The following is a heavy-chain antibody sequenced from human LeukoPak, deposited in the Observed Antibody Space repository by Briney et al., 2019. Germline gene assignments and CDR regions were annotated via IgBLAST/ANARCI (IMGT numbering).Heavy chain of an antibody. CDR2: ISGSGGST. Sequence: TGGSLRLSCAASGFTFSSYAMSWVRQAPGKGLEWVSAISGSGGSTYYADSVKGRFTISRDNSKNTLYLQMNSLRAEDTAVYYCAKDLFPGSSGYYSVPGYWGQGTLVTVSS. J-gene: IGHJ4*02. CDR3: AKDLFPGSSGYYSVPGY. CDR1: GFTFSSYA. V-gene: IGHV3-23*01. D-gene: IGHD3-22*01.